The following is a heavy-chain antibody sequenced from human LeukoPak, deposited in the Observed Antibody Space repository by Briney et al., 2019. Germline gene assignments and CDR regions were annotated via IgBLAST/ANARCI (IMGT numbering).Heavy chain of an antibody. Sequence: ASVKVSCKASGYTFTGYYMHWVRQAPGQGLEWMGWINPNSGGTNYAQKFQGRATMTRDTSISTAYMELSRLRSDDTAVYYCARGNYGFGTRGHWFDPWGQGTLVTVSS. CDR2: INPNSGGT. CDR1: GYTFTGYY. CDR3: ARGNYGFGTRGHWFDP. J-gene: IGHJ5*02. V-gene: IGHV1-2*02. D-gene: IGHD3-10*01.